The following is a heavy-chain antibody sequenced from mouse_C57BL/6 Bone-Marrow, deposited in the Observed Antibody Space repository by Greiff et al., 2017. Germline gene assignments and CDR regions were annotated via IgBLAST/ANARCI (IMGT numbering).Heavy chain of an antibody. V-gene: IGHV1-64*01. D-gene: IGHD1-1*02. CDR1: GYTFTSYW. J-gene: IGHJ2*01. Sequence: QVQLKQPGAELVKPGASVKLSCKASGYTFTSYWMHWVKQRPGQGLEWIGMIHPNSGSTNYNEKFKGKATLTVDKSSSTAYMQLSSLTSEDSAVYYCASAYGPYFDYWGQGTTLTVSS. CDR3: ASAYGPYFDY. CDR2: IHPNSGST.